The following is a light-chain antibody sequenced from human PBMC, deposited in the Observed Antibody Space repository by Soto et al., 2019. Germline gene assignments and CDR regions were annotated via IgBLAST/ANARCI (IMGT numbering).Light chain of an antibody. CDR3: SSYTNTGNLVL. J-gene: IGLJ2*01. CDR2: EVN. V-gene: IGLV2-14*01. Sequence: QSALTQPASVSGSPGQSITISSTGSTTDVGTYNYVSWYQHHPGKAPKLMIYEVNNRPSGISNRFSGSKSGNTASLTVSGLQAEDEADYYCSSYTNTGNLVLFGGGTKLTVL. CDR1: TTDVGTYNY.